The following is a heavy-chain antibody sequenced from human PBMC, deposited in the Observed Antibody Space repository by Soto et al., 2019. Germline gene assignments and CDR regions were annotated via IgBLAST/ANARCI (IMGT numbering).Heavy chain of an antibody. CDR3: ARIAASGRGWDV. Sequence: EVQLVESGGGLVQPGGSLRLSCVDSGFTFSSYWMSWVRQAPVKGLEWVGNIKQDGSEENDVDSVKGRFTISRDNAKNSMYLQVNSLRAEDTAVYYCARIAASGRGWDVWGQGTTVVVSS. J-gene: IGHJ6*02. V-gene: IGHV3-7*01. CDR2: IKQDGSEE. D-gene: IGHD6-13*01. CDR1: GFTFSSYW.